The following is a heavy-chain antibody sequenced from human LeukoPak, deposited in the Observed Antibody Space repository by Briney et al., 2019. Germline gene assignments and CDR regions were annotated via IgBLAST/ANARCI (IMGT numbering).Heavy chain of an antibody. V-gene: IGHV3-53*05. CDR3: AKEGYSYGNFDY. D-gene: IGHD5-18*01. Sequence: GGSLRLSCAASGLTVSSNYMSWVRQAPGKGLGWVSVIYSGGSTYYADSVKGRFTISRDNSKNTLYLQMNSLRAEDTAVYYCAKEGYSYGNFDYWGQGTLVTVSS. CDR1: GLTVSSNY. CDR2: IYSGGST. J-gene: IGHJ4*02.